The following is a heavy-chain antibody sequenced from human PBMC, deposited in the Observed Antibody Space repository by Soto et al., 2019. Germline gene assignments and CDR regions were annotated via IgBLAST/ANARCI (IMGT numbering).Heavy chain of an antibody. V-gene: IGHV3-30-3*01. Sequence: QVQLVESGGGVVQPGRSLRLSCAASGFTFSSYAMHWVRQAPGKGLEWVAVISYDGSNKYYADSVKGRFTISRDNSKNTLYRQMNRLRAEDTAVYYCARDPASGGNPYNWFEPWGQGTLVTVSS. J-gene: IGHJ5*02. CDR1: GFTFSSYA. CDR2: ISYDGSNK. D-gene: IGHD2-15*01. CDR3: ARDPASGGNPYNWFEP.